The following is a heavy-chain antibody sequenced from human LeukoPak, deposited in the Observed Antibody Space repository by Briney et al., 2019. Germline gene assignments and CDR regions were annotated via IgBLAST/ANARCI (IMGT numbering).Heavy chain of an antibody. CDR3: ARDHPDYSNYIRSGYYFDY. CDR2: ISSSGSTI. D-gene: IGHD4-11*01. Sequence: PGGSLRPSCAASGFTFSDYYMSWIRQAPGKGLEWVSYISSSGSTIYYADSVKGRFTISRDNAKNTLYLQMNSLRAEDTAVYYCARDHPDYSNYIRSGYYFDYWGQGTLVTVSS. CDR1: GFTFSDYY. V-gene: IGHV3-11*04. J-gene: IGHJ4*02.